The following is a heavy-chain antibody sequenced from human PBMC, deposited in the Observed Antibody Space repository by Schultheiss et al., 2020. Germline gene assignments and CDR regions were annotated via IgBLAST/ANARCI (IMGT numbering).Heavy chain of an antibody. CDR2: IGDST. Sequence: GESLKISCAASGFTFSSYAMTWIRQAPGKGLEWVSNIGDSTLYADSVKGRFSISRDNSKNTLYLQLNSLRADDTAVYYCGKDRVGPGAIAVAWFDPWGQGILVTVSS. D-gene: IGHD2-2*02. CDR1: GFTFSSYA. CDR3: GKDRVGPGAIAVAWFDP. J-gene: IGHJ5*02. V-gene: IGHV3-23*01.